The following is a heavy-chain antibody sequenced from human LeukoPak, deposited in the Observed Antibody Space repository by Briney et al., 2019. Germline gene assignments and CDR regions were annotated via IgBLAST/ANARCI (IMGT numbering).Heavy chain of an antibody. D-gene: IGHD6-19*01. V-gene: IGHV3-23*01. CDR3: AKVKGGSGPFDD. CDR1: GFTFNNYA. CDR2: ISKRGGST. Sequence: GGSLRLSCGASGFTFNNYAMTWVRQAPGKGLEWVSSISKRGGSTYYADSVKGRFTISRDSSKNTLHLQMNTLRAEDTAVYYCAKVKGGSGPFDDWGQGTLVTVSS. J-gene: IGHJ4*02.